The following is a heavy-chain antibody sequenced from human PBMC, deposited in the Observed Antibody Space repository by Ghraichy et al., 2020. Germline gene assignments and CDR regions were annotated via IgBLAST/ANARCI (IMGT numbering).Heavy chain of an antibody. D-gene: IGHD6-19*01. Sequence: SETLSLTCAVYGGSFSGYYWSWIRQPPGKGLEWIGEINHSGSTNYNPSLKSRVTISVDTSKNQFSLKLSSVTAADTAVYYCARGRYRRYSSGWYPSYFDYWGQGTLVTVSS. V-gene: IGHV4-34*01. CDR1: GGSFSGYY. CDR3: ARGRYRRYSSGWYPSYFDY. J-gene: IGHJ4*02. CDR2: INHSGST.